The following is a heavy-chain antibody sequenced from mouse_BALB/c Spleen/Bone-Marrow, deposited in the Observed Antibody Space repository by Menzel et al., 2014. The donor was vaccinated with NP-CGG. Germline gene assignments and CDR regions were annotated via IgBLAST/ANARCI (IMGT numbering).Heavy chain of an antibody. V-gene: IGHV4-1*02. CDR3: ARLPYYGRFAY. CDR1: GFDFSRYW. Sequence: EVKLVESGGGLVQPGGSLKLSCAASGFDFSRYWMSWVRQAPGKGLEWIGEINPDSSTINYTPSLKDKFIISRDNAKNTLYLQMSKVRSEDTALYYCARLPYYGRFAYWGQGTLVTVPA. D-gene: IGHD1-2*01. J-gene: IGHJ3*01. CDR2: INPDSSTI.